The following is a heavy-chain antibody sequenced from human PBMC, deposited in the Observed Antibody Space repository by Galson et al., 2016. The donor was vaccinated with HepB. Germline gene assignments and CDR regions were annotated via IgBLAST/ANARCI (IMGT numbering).Heavy chain of an antibody. CDR1: GFNFPIYA. V-gene: IGHV3-30*01. D-gene: IGHD6-19*01. CDR3: ARGSGWDLDY. J-gene: IGHJ4*01. Sequence: SLRLSCAASGFNFPIYALHWVRQTPGKGLDWVAYIAPSGDNKYYGDSVKGRFSISRDNSNNIVYLQMNSLRPDDTALYYCARGSGWDLDYWGQGSLVTVSS. CDR2: IAPSGDNK.